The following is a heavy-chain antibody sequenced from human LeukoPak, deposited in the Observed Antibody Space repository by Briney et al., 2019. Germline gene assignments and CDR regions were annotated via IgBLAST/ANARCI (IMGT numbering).Heavy chain of an antibody. CDR2: ISSNNRYI. CDR3: ARAPIGDNNWLDP. D-gene: IGHD3-16*01. Sequence: GGSLRLSCAASGFTFSTYSMNWVRQAPGKGLEWVSSISSNNRYIYYADSVKGRFTISRDNAKNSLYLQMNSLRAEDTAVYYCARAPIGDNNWLDPWGQGTLVTVSS. V-gene: IGHV3-21*01. CDR1: GFTFSTYS. J-gene: IGHJ5*02.